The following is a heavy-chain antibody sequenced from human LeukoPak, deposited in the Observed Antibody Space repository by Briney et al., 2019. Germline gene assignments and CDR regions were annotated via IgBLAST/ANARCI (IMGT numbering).Heavy chain of an antibody. Sequence: GRSLRLSCAASGFTFTRFAMYWVRQAPGKGLEWVALISYDGSNKYYADSVKGRFTISRDNSKNTVYLQMNSPRAEDTAVYYCARVGGDVLSGHRTGYYYAMDVSGQGTTVTVSS. CDR3: ARVGGDVLSGHRTGYYYAMDV. D-gene: IGHD3-3*01. CDR2: ISYDGSNK. J-gene: IGHJ6*02. CDR1: GFTFTRFA. V-gene: IGHV3-30*04.